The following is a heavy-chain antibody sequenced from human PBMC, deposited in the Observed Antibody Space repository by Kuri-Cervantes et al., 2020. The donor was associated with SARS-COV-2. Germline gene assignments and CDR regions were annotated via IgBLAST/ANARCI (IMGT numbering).Heavy chain of an antibody. V-gene: IGHV3-30-3*02. Sequence: GGSLRLSCAASGFTCSSYAMHWVRQAPGKGLEWVAVISYDGSNKYYADSVKGRFTISRDNSKNTLYLQMNSLRAEDTAVYYCAKQIYCSGSYYNVWVYFDYWRQGTLVTVSS. CDR2: ISYDGSNK. CDR3: AKQIYCSGSYYNVWVYFDY. J-gene: IGHJ4*02. D-gene: IGHD3-10*01. CDR1: GFTCSSYA.